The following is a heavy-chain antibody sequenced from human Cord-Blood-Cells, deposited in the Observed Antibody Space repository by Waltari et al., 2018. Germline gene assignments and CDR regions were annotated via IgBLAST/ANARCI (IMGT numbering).Heavy chain of an antibody. V-gene: IGHV4-30-2*01. CDR3: ARDGSWGSSWYEH. Sequence: QLQLQESGSGLVKPSQTLSLTCAVSGGSISSGGYSWSWIRQPPGKGLEWIGYIYHSGSTYYNPALKSRVTISVDRSKNQFSLKLSSVTAADTAVYYCARDGSWGSSWYEHWGQGTLVTVSS. D-gene: IGHD6-13*01. CDR1: GGSISSGGYS. J-gene: IGHJ1*01. CDR2: IYHSGST.